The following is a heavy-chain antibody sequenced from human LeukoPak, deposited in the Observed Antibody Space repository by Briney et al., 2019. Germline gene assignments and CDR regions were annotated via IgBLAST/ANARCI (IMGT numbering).Heavy chain of an antibody. V-gene: IGHV3-7*01. Sequence: PGGSLRLSCAASGFTFSSYWMSWVRQAPGKGLEWVANMKRDGSEKYYVDSVKGRFTISRDNAKNSLYLQMNSLRAEDTAIYYCAKEAAPVFGHWGQGTVVTVSS. CDR3: AKEAAPVFGH. J-gene: IGHJ4*02. D-gene: IGHD6-25*01. CDR2: MKRDGSEK. CDR1: GFTFSSYW.